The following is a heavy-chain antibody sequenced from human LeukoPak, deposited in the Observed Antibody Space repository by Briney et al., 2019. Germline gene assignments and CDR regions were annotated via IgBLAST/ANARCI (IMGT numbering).Heavy chain of an antibody. D-gene: IGHD1-26*01. CDR2: IKSDGSSI. CDR3: ARDQGGSYLDTFDM. CDR1: GYIFSSYW. Sequence: QSGGSLRLSCAASGYIFSSYWIHWVRQPPGKGPVWVSRIKSDGSSISYADSVKGRFTTSRDNAKNMLYLQMSSLRVEDTAVYYCARDQGGSYLDTFDMWGQGTMVTVSS. J-gene: IGHJ3*02. V-gene: IGHV3-74*01.